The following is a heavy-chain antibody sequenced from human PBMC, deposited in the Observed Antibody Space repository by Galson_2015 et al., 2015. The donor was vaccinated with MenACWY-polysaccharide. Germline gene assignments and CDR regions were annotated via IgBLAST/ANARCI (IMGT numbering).Heavy chain of an antibody. CDR3: AGLMAGSPFCWFDP. V-gene: IGHV4-59*01. CDR1: GGSISSYR. Sequence: SETLSLTCPVSGGSISSYRWTWIRQPPGEGLEWIGYIYYTGTTKYNPSLTRRVTISVVTSKKYFSLKLSSVTAADTAVFYCAGLMAGSPFCWFDPSGQGTLVTVSS. CDR2: IYYTGTT. D-gene: IGHD6-19*01. J-gene: IGHJ5*02.